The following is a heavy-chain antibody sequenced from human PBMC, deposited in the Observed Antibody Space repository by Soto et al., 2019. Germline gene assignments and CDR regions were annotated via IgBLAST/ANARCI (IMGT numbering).Heavy chain of an antibody. Sequence: PSETLSLTCAVSGGSISSSNWWSWVRQPPGKGLEWIGEIYHSGSTNYNPSLKSRVTISVDKSKNQFSLKLSSVTAADTAVYYCARESGAIAAAGTYYYYGMDGWGQGTTVTVSS. V-gene: IGHV4-4*02. D-gene: IGHD6-13*01. J-gene: IGHJ6*02. CDR3: ARESGAIAAAGTYYYYGMDG. CDR2: IYHSGST. CDR1: GGSISSSNW.